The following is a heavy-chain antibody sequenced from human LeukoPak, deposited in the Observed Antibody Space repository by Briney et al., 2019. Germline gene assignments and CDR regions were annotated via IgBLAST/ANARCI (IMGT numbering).Heavy chain of an antibody. Sequence: GGSLRLSCAASGFTFSSYGMHWVRQAPGKGLEWVAVISYDGSNTYYADSVKGRFTIPRDNSKNTLYLQMNSLRAEDTAVYYCAKGARGYSGYDPPYYFDYWGQGTLVTVSS. CDR3: AKGARGYSGYDPPYYFDY. CDR2: ISYDGSNT. D-gene: IGHD5-12*01. J-gene: IGHJ4*02. V-gene: IGHV3-30*18. CDR1: GFTFSSYG.